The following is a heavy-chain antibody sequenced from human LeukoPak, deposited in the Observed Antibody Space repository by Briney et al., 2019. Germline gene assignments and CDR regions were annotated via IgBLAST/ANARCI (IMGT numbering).Heavy chain of an antibody. Sequence: ASVKASCKASGGTFSSYAISWVRQAPGQGLEWMGRIIPILGIANYAQKFQGRVTITADKSTSTAYMELSSLRSEDTAVYYCARDRLVRDFWSGYYLEYYFDYWGQGTLVTVSS. CDR2: IIPILGIA. D-gene: IGHD3-3*01. CDR1: GGTFSSYA. J-gene: IGHJ4*02. CDR3: ARDRLVRDFWSGYYLEYYFDY. V-gene: IGHV1-69*04.